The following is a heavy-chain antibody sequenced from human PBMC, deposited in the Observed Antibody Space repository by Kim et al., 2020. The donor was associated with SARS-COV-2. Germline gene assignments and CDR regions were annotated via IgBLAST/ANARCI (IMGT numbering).Heavy chain of an antibody. J-gene: IGHJ6*02. D-gene: IGHD3-22*01. CDR3: AKVIGTYSSVYYYGMDV. CDR2: ISRNSASI. Sequence: GGSLRLSCAASGFTFDDYAIHWVRQAPGKGLEWVSGISRNSASIGYADSVKGRFTISRDNAKNSLYLQMNSLRTEDTALYYCAKVIGTYSSVYYYGMDVWGQGTTVTVSS. CDR1: GFTFDDYA. V-gene: IGHV3-9*01.